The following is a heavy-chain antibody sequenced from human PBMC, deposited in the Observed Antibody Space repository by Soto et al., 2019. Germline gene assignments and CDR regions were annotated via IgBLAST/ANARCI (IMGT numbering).Heavy chain of an antibody. V-gene: IGHV1-46*01. CDR3: ARDGGEYSSSSFWFDP. D-gene: IGHD6-6*01. J-gene: IGHJ5*02. CDR2: INPSGGST. CDR1: GYTFTSYY. Sequence: QVQLVQSGAEVKKPGASVKVSCKASGYTFTSYYMHWVRQAPGQGLEWMGIINPSGGSTSYAQKSQGRVTMTRDTSTSTVYMELSSLRSEDTAVYYCARDGGEYSSSSFWFDPWGQGTLVTVSS.